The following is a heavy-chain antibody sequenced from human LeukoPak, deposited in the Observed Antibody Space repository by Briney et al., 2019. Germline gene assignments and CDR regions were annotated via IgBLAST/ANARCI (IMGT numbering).Heavy chain of an antibody. V-gene: IGHV4-34*01. J-gene: IGHJ4*02. CDR2: INHSGST. CDR3: AKLTSGSLDY. D-gene: IGHD3-22*01. CDR1: GGSFSRYY. Sequence: SETLSLTCAVYGGSFSRYYWSWIRQPPGKGLEWIGEINHSGSTNYNPSLKSRVTISVDTSKNQFSLKLSSVTAADTAVYYCAKLTSGSLDYWGQGTLVTVSS.